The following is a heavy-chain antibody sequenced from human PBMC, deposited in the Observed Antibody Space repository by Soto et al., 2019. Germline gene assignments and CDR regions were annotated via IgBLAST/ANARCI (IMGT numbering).Heavy chain of an antibody. CDR2: IYYNRDT. Sequence: SETLSLTCTVYGGSFSGYYWSWIRQPPGKGLEWIGYIYYNRDTKYNPSLKSRVTISVDTSKNQFSLKLSSVTAAVTAVYYCARESSSLDYWGQGTLVTVSS. D-gene: IGHD6-6*01. V-gene: IGHV4-59*01. J-gene: IGHJ4*02. CDR3: ARESSSLDY. CDR1: GGSFSGYY.